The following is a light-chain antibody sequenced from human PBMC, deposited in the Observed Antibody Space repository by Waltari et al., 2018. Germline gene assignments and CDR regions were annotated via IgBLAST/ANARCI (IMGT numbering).Light chain of an antibody. J-gene: IGLJ1*01. CDR1: ELGERY. CDR3: QAWDNSLEV. Sequence: SYELTQAPSVSVSPGQTAIITCSGHELGERYAAWYQQKAGQSPVLLIYQDNKRPPGIPERFSGSNSGNTATLTISGTQTMDEADYYCQAWDNSLEVFGPGTKVTVL. V-gene: IGLV3-1*01. CDR2: QDN.